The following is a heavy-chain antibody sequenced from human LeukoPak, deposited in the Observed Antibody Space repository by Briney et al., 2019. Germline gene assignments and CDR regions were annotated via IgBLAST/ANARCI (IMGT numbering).Heavy chain of an antibody. Sequence: GGSLRLSCAASGFTFSNYDMHWVRRAPGKGLEWVAAISNDGRKKSHADSVKGRFTISRDNSKDTLYVQMNSLRAEDTAVYYCAKGHSSSWYYFGYWGQGTLVTVSS. CDR3: AKGHSSSWYYFGY. J-gene: IGHJ4*02. V-gene: IGHV3-30*18. CDR1: GFTFSNYD. D-gene: IGHD6-13*01. CDR2: ISNDGRKK.